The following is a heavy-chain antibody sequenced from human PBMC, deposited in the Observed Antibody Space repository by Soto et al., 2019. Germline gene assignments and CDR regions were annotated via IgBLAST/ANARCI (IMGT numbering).Heavy chain of an antibody. Sequence: QVPLVQSGAEVKKLGASVKVSCKASGYTFTSYGISWVRQAPGQGLEWMGWISAYNGNTNYAQKLQGRVTMTTDTYTSTAYMELRSLRYDDTAVYYCARTDYGDYVLDGLGDYWGQGTLVTVSS. D-gene: IGHD4-17*01. V-gene: IGHV1-18*04. CDR3: ARTDYGDYVLDGLGDY. J-gene: IGHJ4*02. CDR1: GYTFTSYG. CDR2: ISAYNGNT.